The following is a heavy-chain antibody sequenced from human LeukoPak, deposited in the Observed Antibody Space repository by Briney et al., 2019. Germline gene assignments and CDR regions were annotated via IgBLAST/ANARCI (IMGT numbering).Heavy chain of an antibody. CDR1: GFTFSTYW. D-gene: IGHD5-12*01. Sequence: GGSLRLSCAASGFTFSTYWMHWVRQVPGKGLVWVSRINPYETRTNYADSVKGRFTISRDNAQNTLYLQMNSLTADDTAVYYCARGRLVSQCGGYEYWGQGTLVTVSS. J-gene: IGHJ4*02. V-gene: IGHV3-74*01. CDR2: INPYETRT. CDR3: ARGRLVSQCGGYEY.